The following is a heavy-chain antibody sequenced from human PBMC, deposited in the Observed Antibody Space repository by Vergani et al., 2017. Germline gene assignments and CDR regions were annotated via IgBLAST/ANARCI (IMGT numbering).Heavy chain of an antibody. CDR3: TTDQGTVLWFGASGWFDP. V-gene: IGHV3-15*01. D-gene: IGHD3-10*01. J-gene: IGHJ5*02. CDR1: GFTFSNAW. CDR2: IKSKTDGGTT. Sequence: EVQLVESGGGLVKPGGSLRLSCAASGFTFSNAWMSWVRQAPGKGLEWVGRIKSKTDGGTTDYAAPVKGRFTISRDDSKNTLYLQMNSLKTEDTAVYYCTTDQGTVLWFGASGWFDPWGQGTLVTVSS.